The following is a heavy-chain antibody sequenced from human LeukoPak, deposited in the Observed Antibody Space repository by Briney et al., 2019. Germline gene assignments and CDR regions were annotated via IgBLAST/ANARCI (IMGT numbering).Heavy chain of an antibody. V-gene: IGHV4-39*01. CDR1: GGSISSSGYY. J-gene: IGHJ4*02. CDR2: IYYTGST. CDR3: ARLTGGYSYGYAGY. Sequence: PSETLSLTCTVSGGSISSSGYYWGWIRQPPGKGLEWIATIYYTGSTYYSPSLRSRVTISADTSKDQFSLKLTSVTAADTAVYYCARLTGGYSYGYAGYWGQGTLVTVSS. D-gene: IGHD5-18*01.